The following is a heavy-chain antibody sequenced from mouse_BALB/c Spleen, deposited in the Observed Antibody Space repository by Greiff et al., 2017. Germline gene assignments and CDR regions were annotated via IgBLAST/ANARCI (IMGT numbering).Heavy chain of an antibody. CDR3: ARRGNYRYDEGFDY. Sequence: VQLQQSGAELARPGASVKLSCKASGYTFTSYWMQWVKQRPGQGLEWIGAIYPGDGDTRYTQKFKGKATLTADKSSSTAYMQLSSLASEDSAVYYCARRGNYRYDEGFDYWGQGTTLTVSS. CDR1: GYTFTSYW. J-gene: IGHJ2*01. CDR2: IYPGDGDT. V-gene: IGHV1-87*01. D-gene: IGHD2-14*01.